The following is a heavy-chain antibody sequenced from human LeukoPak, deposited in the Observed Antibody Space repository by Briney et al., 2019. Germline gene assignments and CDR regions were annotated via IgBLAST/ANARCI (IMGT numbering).Heavy chain of an antibody. CDR2: ISAYNGNT. CDR3: ARVSSSSYGSGSYYKGYYYYGMDV. CDR1: GYTFTSYG. V-gene: IGHV1-18*01. J-gene: IGHJ6*02. D-gene: IGHD3-10*01. Sequence: GASVKVSCKASGYTFTSYGISWVRQAPGQGLEWMGWISAYNGNTNYAQKPQGRVTMTTDTSTSTAYMELRSLRSDDTAVYYCARVSSSSYGSGSYYKGYYYYGMDVWGQGTTVTVSS.